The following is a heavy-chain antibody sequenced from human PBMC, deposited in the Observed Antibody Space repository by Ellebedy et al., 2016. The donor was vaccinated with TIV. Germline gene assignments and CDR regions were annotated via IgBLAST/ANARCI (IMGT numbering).Heavy chain of an antibody. V-gene: IGHV3-48*02. J-gene: IGHJ4*02. Sequence: GESLKISCAASGFTFSSYSMNWVRQAPGKGLEWVSYISSSSSTKYYADSVKGRFTISRDNAKNPLYLQMNSLRDEDTAVYYCARGLSMCYFDYWGQGTLVTVSS. CDR2: ISSSSSTK. CDR1: GFTFSSYS. CDR3: ARGLSMCYFDY. D-gene: IGHD3-10*02.